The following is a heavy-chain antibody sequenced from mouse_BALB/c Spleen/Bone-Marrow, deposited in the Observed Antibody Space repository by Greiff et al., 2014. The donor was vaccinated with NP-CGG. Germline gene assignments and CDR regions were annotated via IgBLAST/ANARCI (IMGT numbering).Heavy chain of an antibody. J-gene: IGHJ4*01. CDR3: ARRDYGIRENYYAMDY. V-gene: IGHV1-87*01. CDR1: GYTFTSYW. CDR2: IYPGDGDT. Sequence: VQWVESGAELARPGASVKLSCKASGYTFTSYWMQWVKQRPGQGLEWIGAIYPGDGDTRYTQKFKGKATLTADKSSSTAYMQLSSLASEDSAVYYCARRDYGIRENYYAMDYWGQGTSVTVSS. D-gene: IGHD1-2*01.